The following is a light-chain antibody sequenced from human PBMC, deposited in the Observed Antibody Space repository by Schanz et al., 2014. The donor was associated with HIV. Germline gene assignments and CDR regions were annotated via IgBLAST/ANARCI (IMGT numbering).Light chain of an antibody. J-gene: IGLJ2*01. V-gene: IGLV2-14*03. Sequence: QSALTQPASVSGSPGQSITISCTGTSSDVGGYNYVSWYQQLPGKVPKLMIYDVSNRASGVSNRFSGSKSGNTASLTISGLQAEDETDYYCQSYDLSLYGALFGGGTKLTVL. CDR1: SSDVGGYNY. CDR3: QSYDLSLYGAL. CDR2: DVS.